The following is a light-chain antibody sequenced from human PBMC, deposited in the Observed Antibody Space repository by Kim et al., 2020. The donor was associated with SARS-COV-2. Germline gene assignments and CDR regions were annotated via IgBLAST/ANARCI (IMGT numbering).Light chain of an antibody. CDR1: QSVRST. Sequence: SVSPGESATRSCRASQSVRSTLAWYQQKPGQAPRLLIFGASTRATGIPARFSGSGSGTEFTLTISSLQSEDFAAYYCQQYNNWPYTFGQGTKLEIK. CDR2: GAS. V-gene: IGKV3-15*01. CDR3: QQYNNWPYT. J-gene: IGKJ2*01.